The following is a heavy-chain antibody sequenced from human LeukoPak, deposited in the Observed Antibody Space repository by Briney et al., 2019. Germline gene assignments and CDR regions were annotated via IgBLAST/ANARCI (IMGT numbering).Heavy chain of an antibody. V-gene: IGHV3-48*02. CDR1: GFTFSSYA. Sequence: GGSLRLSCAASGFTFSSYAMNWVRQAPGKGLEWVSHITSSSTIYYADSVKGRFTTSRDNAKNSLYLQMNSLRDEDTAVYYCARRFDSWGQGTLVTVSS. CDR3: ARRFDS. J-gene: IGHJ4*02. CDR2: ITSSSTI.